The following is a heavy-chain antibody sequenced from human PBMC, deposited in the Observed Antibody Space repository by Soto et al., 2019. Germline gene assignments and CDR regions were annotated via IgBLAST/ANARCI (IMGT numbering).Heavy chain of an antibody. V-gene: IGHV4-61*01. CDR3: ARGHVVGAFYYYYYGMDV. CDR2: IYYSGST. Sequence: PSETLSLTCTVSGGSVSSGSYYWSWIRQPPGKGLEWIGYIYYSGSTNYNPSLKSRVTISVDTSKNQFSLKLSSVTAADTAVYYCARGHVVGAFYYYYYGMDVWGQGTTVTVSS. CDR1: GGSVSSGSYY. J-gene: IGHJ6*02. D-gene: IGHD1-26*01.